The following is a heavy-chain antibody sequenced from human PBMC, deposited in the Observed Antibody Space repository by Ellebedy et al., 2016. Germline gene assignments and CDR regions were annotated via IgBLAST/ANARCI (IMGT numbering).Heavy chain of an antibody. J-gene: IGHJ4*02. CDR1: GGSISSGGYY. CDR3: ARVITMVRRVIDY. CDR2: IYYSGST. V-gene: IGHV4-30-4*08. Sequence: SETLSLTCTVSGGSISSGGYYWSWIRQHPGKGLEWIGYIYYSGSTNYNPSLKSRVTISVDTSKNQFSLKLSSVTAADTAVYYCARVITMVRRVIDYWGQGTLVTVSS. D-gene: IGHD3-10*01.